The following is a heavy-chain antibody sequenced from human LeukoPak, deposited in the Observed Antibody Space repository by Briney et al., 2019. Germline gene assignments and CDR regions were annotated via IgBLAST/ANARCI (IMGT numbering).Heavy chain of an antibody. CDR2: ISSSSTI. V-gene: IGHV3-48*01. Sequence: PGGSLRLSCAASGFTFSSYSMNWVRQAPGKGLEWVSYISSSSTIYYADSVKGRFTISRDNAENSLYLQMNSLRAEDTAVYYCARVQKIKRWGSSSSPFDYWGQGTLVTVSS. CDR3: ARVQKIKRWGSSSSPFDY. J-gene: IGHJ4*02. CDR1: GFTFSSYS. D-gene: IGHD6-6*01.